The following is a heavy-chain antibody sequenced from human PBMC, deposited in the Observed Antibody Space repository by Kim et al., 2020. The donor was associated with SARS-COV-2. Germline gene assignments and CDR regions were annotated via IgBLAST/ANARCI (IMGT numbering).Heavy chain of an antibody. CDR3: ARHRGSILIAAAGTLFDY. Sequence: SETLSLTCTVSGGSISSSSYYWGWIRQPPGKGLEWIGSIYYSGSTYYNPSLKSRVTISVDTSKNQFSLKLSSVTAADTAVYYCARHRGSILIAAAGTLFDYWGQGTLSPSPQ. V-gene: IGHV4-39*01. J-gene: IGHJ4*02. D-gene: IGHD6-13*01. CDR1: GGSISSSSYY. CDR2: IYYSGST.